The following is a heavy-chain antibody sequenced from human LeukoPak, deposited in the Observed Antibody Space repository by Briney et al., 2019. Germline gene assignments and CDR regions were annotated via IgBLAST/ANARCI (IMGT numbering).Heavy chain of an antibody. D-gene: IGHD6-13*01. J-gene: IGHJ4*02. V-gene: IGHV4-59*08. CDR3: ARITAAGTVFDY. CDR2: IYYSGST. CDR1: GGSISSYY. Sequence: SETLSLTCTVSGGSISSYYWSWIRQPPGKGLEWIGYIYYSGSTNYNPSLKSRVTISVDTSKNQFSLKLSSVTAADTAVYYYARITAAGTVFDYWGQGTLVTVSS.